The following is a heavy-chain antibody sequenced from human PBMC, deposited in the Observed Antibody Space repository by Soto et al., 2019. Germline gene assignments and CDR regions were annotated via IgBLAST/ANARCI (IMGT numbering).Heavy chain of an antibody. CDR1: GFTFSSYA. CDR2: IGVGGGDR. V-gene: IGHV3-23*01. J-gene: IGHJ4*02. D-gene: IGHD3-10*01. CDR3: ARVRFEGLV. Sequence: EVQLLESGGGLVQPGGSLRLSCAASGFTFSSYAMSWVRQAPGKGLEWVSIIGVGGGDRYYPESVKGRFTISRDNSRDTLYLEMNSLRDEDTAVYYCARVRFEGLVWGQGTLVTVSS.